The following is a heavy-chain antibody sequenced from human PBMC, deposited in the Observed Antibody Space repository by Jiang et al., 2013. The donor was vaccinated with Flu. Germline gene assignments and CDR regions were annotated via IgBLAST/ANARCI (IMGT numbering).Heavy chain of an antibody. Sequence: LLKPSETLSLTCAVYGGSFSGYYWSWIRQPPGKGLEWIGEINHSGSTNYNPSLKSRVTISVDTSKNQFSLKLSSVTAADTAVYYCARRVEGATPWFDPWGQGTLVTVSS. CDR1: GGSFSGYY. CDR2: INHSGST. D-gene: IGHD1-26*01. J-gene: IGHJ5*02. V-gene: IGHV4-34*01. CDR3: ARRVEGATPWFDP.